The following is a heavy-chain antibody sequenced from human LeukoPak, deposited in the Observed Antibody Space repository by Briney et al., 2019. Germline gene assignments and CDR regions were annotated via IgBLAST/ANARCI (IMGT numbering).Heavy chain of an antibody. Sequence: GGSLRLSCAASGFTFSSYGMHWVRQAPGKGLEWVAFIRYDGSNKYYADSVKGRFTISRDNSKKTLYLQMNSLRAEDTAVYYCAKAIAARLRAFDYWGQGTLVTVSS. CDR3: AKAIAARLRAFDY. D-gene: IGHD6-6*01. J-gene: IGHJ4*02. CDR2: IRYDGSNK. V-gene: IGHV3-30*02. CDR1: GFTFSSYG.